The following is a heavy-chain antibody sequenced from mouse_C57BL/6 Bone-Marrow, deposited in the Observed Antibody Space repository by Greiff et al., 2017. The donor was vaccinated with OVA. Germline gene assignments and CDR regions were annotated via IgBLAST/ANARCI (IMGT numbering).Heavy chain of an antibody. V-gene: IGHV1-54*01. J-gene: IGHJ3*01. CDR2: INPGSGGT. CDR1: GYAFTNYL. Sequence: QVQLQQSGAELVRPGTSVKVSCKASGYAFTNYLIEWVKQRPGQGLEWIGVINPGSGGTNYNEKFKGKATLTADKSSSTAYMQLSSLTSEDSAVYFCAGGYSPWFAYWGQGTLVTVSA. D-gene: IGHD2-3*01. CDR3: AGGYSPWFAY.